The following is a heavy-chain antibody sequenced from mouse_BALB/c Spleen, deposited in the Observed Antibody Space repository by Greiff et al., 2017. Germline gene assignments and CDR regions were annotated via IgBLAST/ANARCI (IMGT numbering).Heavy chain of an antibody. J-gene: IGHJ3*01. CDR2: ISTYYGDA. Sequence: VKLQESGAELVRPGVSVKISCKGSGYTFTDYAMHWVKQSHAKSLEWIGVISTYYGDASYNQKFKGKATMTVDKSSSTAYMELARLTSEDSAIYYCARGYGSSYGFAYWGQGTLVTVSA. CDR3: ARGYGSSYGFAY. CDR1: GYTFTDYA. D-gene: IGHD1-1*01. V-gene: IGHV1S137*01.